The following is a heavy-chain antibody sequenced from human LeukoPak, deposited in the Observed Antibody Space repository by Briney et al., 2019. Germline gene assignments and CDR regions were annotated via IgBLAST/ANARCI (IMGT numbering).Heavy chain of an antibody. J-gene: IGHJ4*02. CDR3: AARAEVFREDTAMFY. Sequence: SVKVSCKASGGTFSSYAISWVRQAPGQGLEWMGGIIPIFGTANYAQKFQGRVTITADESTSTAYMELSSLRSEDTAVYYCAARAEVFREDTAMFYWGQGTLVTVSS. D-gene: IGHD5-18*01. V-gene: IGHV1-69*13. CDR2: IIPIFGTA. CDR1: GGTFSSYA.